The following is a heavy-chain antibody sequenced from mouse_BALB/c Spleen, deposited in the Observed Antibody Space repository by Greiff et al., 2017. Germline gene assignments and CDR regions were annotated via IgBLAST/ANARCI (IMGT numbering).Heavy chain of an antibody. J-gene: IGHJ4*01. CDR2: INPSSGYT. CDR3: ARGDYENFDAMDY. CDR1: GYTFTSYT. V-gene: IGHV1-4*01. Sequence: QVHVKQSGAELARPGASVKMSCKASGYTFTSYTMHWVKQRPGQGLEWIGYINPSSGYTNYNQKFKDKATLTADKSSSTAYMQLSSLTSEDSAVYYCARGDYENFDAMDYWGQGTSVTVSS. D-gene: IGHD2-4*01.